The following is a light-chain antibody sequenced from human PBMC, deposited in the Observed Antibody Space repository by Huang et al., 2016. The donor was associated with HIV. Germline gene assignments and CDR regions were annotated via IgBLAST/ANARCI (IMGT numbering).Light chain of an antibody. V-gene: IGKV1-39*01. Sequence: DIQMTQSPSSLSASVGDRVTITCRASQSISSYLNWYQQQPGKAPKLLIYAASSLQSGVPSRFSVRGSGTDFTLAISSLQPEDFATYYRQQSYSPAPSFGQGTRLEIK. CDR1: QSISSY. CDR3: QQSYSPAPS. CDR2: AAS. J-gene: IGKJ5*01.